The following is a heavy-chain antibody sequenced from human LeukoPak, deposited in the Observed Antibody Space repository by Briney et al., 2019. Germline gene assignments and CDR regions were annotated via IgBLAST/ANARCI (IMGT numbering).Heavy chain of an antibody. CDR1: GYTFTDYY. V-gene: IGHV1-69-2*01. CDR2: VDPEDGET. D-gene: IGHD2-2*01. Sequence: ASVKISCKVSGYTFTDYYMHWVQQAPGKGLEWMGLVDPEDGETIYAEKFQGRVTITANMSTDTAYMELSSLRSEDTAVYYCATAGISKCSSTSCYESIFNYYYYYMDVWGKGTTVTVSS. J-gene: IGHJ6*03. CDR3: ATAGISKCSSTSCYESIFNYYYYYMDV.